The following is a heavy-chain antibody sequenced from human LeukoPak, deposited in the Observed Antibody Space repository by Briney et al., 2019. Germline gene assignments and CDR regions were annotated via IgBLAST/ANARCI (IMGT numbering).Heavy chain of an antibody. CDR3: ARVTVAGPINWFDP. D-gene: IGHD6-19*01. V-gene: IGHV4-31*03. CDR1: GGSVSSGSYY. J-gene: IGHJ5*02. Sequence: PSETLSLTCTVSGGSVSSGSYYWSWIRQPPGKGLEWIGYIYYSGSTYYNPSLKSRVTISVDTSKNQFSLKLSSVTAADTAVYYCARVTVAGPINWFDPWGQGTLVTVSS. CDR2: IYYSGST.